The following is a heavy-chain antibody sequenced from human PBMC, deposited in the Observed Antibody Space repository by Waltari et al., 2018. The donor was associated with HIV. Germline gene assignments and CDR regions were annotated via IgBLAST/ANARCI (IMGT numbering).Heavy chain of an antibody. CDR1: GFTFNSYS. CDR3: ARDSRDNSWSLNFFDP. CDR2: VSRSGTCT. D-gene: IGHD6-13*01. J-gene: IGHJ5*02. V-gene: IGHV3-21*01. Sequence: EVQLVESGGGPVKPGGSLRLSCRASGFTFNSYSLNWVRQAPGKGLEWIPSVSRSGTCTHYADSVKGRFTISRDNANKSVYLQRNSLRAEDTAVYYCARDSRDNSWSLNFFDPWGQGTLVTVSS.